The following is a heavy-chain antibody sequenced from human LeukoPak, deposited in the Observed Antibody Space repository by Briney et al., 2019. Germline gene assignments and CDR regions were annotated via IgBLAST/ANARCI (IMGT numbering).Heavy chain of an antibody. CDR2: IYYSGTT. CDR3: ARDESNGAFDI. J-gene: IGHJ3*02. CDR1: GASITYGGYT. Sequence: SETLSLTCAVSGASITYGGYTWNWIRQPPGKGLEWIGYIYYSGTTFYNPSLKSRVTMSLESAKNQLSLKLRSVTAADTAVYYCARDESNGAFDIWGQGTMVTVSS. V-gene: IGHV4-30-4*07. D-gene: IGHD2-8*01.